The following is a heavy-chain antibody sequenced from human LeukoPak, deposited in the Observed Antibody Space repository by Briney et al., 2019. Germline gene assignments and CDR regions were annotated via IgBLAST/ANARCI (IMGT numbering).Heavy chain of an antibody. CDR2: ISFSSSYT. CDR1: GFTFSSYS. V-gene: IGHV3-21*01. J-gene: IGHJ3*02. D-gene: IGHD3-10*01. Sequence: GGSLRLSCAASGFTFSSYSMNWVRQAPGKGLEWVSSISFSSSYTYYADSVKGRFTISRDNAKNSLYLQMNSLRAEDTAVYYCARDRFYYGSGSYYTDAFDIWGQGTMVTVSP. CDR3: ARDRFYYGSGSYYTDAFDI.